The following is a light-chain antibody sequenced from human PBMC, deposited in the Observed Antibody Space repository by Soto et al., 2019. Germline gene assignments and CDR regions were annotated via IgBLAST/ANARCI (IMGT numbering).Light chain of an antibody. CDR3: MQRRECPLT. CDR1: ESLLHRNGNTL. V-gene: IGKV2-40*01. CDR2: EVS. Sequence: DMVRTLSPVYRTVTGGEPASSSWTSSESLLHRNGNTLLDWYLQKPGQSPQLLIYEVSTRVTGVPDRFSGSGSGTEFTLKIIRVEAEDVAVYYWMQRRECPLTFGGGTKVDIK. J-gene: IGKJ4*01.